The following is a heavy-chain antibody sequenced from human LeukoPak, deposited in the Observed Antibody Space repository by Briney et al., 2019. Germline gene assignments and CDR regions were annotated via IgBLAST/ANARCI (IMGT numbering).Heavy chain of an antibody. V-gene: IGHV1-2*02. CDR2: INPTRGGT. D-gene: IGHD3-16*01. Sequence: ASVKVSCKVSGYSFTGYYIHWVRQAPGQGLEWMGWINPTRGGTNSAQNFQGRVTMTRDTSTSTAYMDLISLRSDDTAVYYCARSPPWGSKGYFDYWGQGTLVTVSS. J-gene: IGHJ4*02. CDR3: ARSPPWGSKGYFDY. CDR1: GYSFTGYY.